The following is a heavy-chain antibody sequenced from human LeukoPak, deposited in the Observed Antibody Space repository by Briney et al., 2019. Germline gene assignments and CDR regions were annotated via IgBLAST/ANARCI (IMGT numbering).Heavy chain of an antibody. CDR1: GFSFSTYS. D-gene: IGHD3-22*01. V-gene: IGHV3-23*01. Sequence: GGSLRLSCAGSGFSFSTYSMNWVRQAPGKGLEWASGITGSGANTYYADSVKGRFTISRDNSKNTLYLRMNSLRAEDTAVYYCYYYDSSGFYPQTKIDYWGQGTLVTVSS. CDR2: ITGSGANT. J-gene: IGHJ4*02. CDR3: YYYDSSGFYPQTKIDY.